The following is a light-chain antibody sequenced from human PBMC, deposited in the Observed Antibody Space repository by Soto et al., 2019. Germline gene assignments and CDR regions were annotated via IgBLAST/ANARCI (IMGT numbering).Light chain of an antibody. V-gene: IGKV3-11*01. CDR2: DAS. CDR1: QNIKTN. J-gene: IGKJ5*01. Sequence: VLTQSPATLSVSQGERATLSCRASQNIKTNLAWYQQKPGQAPRLLIYDASNRATGIPARFSGSGSGTDFTLTISSLEPEDFAVYYCQQRSNWPPIIFGQGTRLEIK. CDR3: QQRSNWPPII.